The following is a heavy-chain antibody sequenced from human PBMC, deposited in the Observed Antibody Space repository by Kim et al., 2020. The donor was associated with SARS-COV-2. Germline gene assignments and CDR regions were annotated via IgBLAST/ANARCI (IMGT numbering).Heavy chain of an antibody. V-gene: IGHV3-23*01. D-gene: IGHD3-9*01. CDR3: AKDLGYDILTGYYRAQDY. J-gene: IGHJ4*02. Sequence: KGRFTISRDNSKNTLYLQMNSLRAEDTAVYYCAKDLGYDILTGYYRAQDYWGQGTLVTVSS.